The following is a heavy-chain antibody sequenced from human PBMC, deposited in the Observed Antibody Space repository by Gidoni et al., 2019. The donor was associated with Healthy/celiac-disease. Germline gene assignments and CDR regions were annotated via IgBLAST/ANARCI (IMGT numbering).Heavy chain of an antibody. J-gene: IGHJ4*02. Sequence: EVQLVEYGGGLGKPGGSLRLLCAASGFHFSRYTIYGVRQVPGHGLDGVRQAPGKGLEWVSSISSSSSYIYYADSVKGRFTISRDNAKNSLYLQMNSLRAEDTAVYYCAREWDCSGGSCYSDYFDYWGQGTLVTVSS. D-gene: IGHD2-15*01. CDR3: AREWDCSGGSCYSDYFDY. CDR2: ISSSSSYI. V-gene: IGHV3-21*01. CDR1: GFHFSRYT.